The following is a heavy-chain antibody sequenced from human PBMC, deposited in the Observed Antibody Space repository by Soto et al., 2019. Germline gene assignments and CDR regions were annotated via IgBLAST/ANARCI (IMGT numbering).Heavy chain of an antibody. CDR3: ATESGSTYGYFDH. CDR2: ISNSGST. J-gene: IGHJ4*02. V-gene: IGHV4-30-4*01. D-gene: IGHD5-18*01. CDR1: GGSVTSDEDY. Sequence: SETLSLTCAVSGGSVTSDEDYWTWIRQSPGKGLEWIGYISNSGSTGYNPSLKTRLSMSVDRSKNQFTLRLTSVTAADTAVYFCATESGSTYGYFDHWGQGTQVTVSS.